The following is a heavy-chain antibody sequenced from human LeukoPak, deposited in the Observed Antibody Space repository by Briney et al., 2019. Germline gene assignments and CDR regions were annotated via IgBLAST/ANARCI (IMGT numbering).Heavy chain of an antibody. CDR3: ARASSYYSSDAFDI. CDR2: ISGDGSNT. CDR1: GFTFSSYS. D-gene: IGHD1-26*01. J-gene: IGHJ3*02. Sequence: GGSLRLSCAASGFTFSSYSMHWVRQAPGEGLEWVSRISGDGSNTTYADSVKGRFTISRDNAKNTLYLQMNSLRAEDTAVYHCARASSYYSSDAFDIWGQGKMVTVSS. V-gene: IGHV3-74*03.